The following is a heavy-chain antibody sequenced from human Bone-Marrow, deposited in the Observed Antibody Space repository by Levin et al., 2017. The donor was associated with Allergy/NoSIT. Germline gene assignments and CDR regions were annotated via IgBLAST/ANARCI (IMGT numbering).Heavy chain of an antibody. V-gene: IGHV1-18*01. CDR1: GYTFTSYG. D-gene: IGHD3-3*01. Sequence: GESLKISCKASGYTFTSYGISWVRQAPGQGLEWMGWISAYNGNTNYAQKLQGRVTMTTDTSTSTAYMELRSLRSDDTAVYYCASHPGHYDFWSGYYTGTLYYYYGMDVWGQGTTVTVSS. CDR2: ISAYNGNT. J-gene: IGHJ6*02. CDR3: ASHPGHYDFWSGYYTGTLYYYYGMDV.